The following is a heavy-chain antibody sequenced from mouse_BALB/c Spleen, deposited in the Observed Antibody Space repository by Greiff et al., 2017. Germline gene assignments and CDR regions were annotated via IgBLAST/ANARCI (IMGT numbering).Heavy chain of an antibody. J-gene: IGHJ4*01. Sequence: EVHLVESGPSLVKPSQTLSLTCSVTGDSITSGYWNWIRKFPGNKLEYMGYISYSGSTYYNPSLKSRISITRDTSKNQYYLQLNSVTTEDTATYYGARAYYGNYGYYAMDYWGQGTSVTVSS. D-gene: IGHD2-10*01. CDR2: ISYSGST. CDR3: ARAYYGNYGYYAMDY. V-gene: IGHV3-8*02. CDR1: GDSITSGY.